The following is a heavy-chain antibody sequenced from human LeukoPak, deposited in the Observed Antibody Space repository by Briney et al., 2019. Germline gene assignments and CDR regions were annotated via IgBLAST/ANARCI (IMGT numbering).Heavy chain of an antibody. J-gene: IGHJ4*02. CDR3: AKDMARRSNYDILTGYYPDY. Sequence: PGGSLRLSCAASGFTFDDYAMHWVRHAPGKGLEWVSLISGDGGSTYYADSVKGRFTISRDNSKNSLYLQMNSLRTEDTALYYCAKDMARRSNYDILTGYYPDYWGQGTLVTVSS. D-gene: IGHD3-9*01. V-gene: IGHV3-43*02. CDR2: ISGDGGST. CDR1: GFTFDDYA.